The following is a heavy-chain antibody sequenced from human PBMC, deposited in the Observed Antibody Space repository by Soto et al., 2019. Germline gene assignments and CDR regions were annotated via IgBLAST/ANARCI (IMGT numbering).Heavy chain of an antibody. V-gene: IGHV1-18*01. CDR2: ISAHNGNT. CDR3: ARGRYGDY. CDR1: GYGFTTYG. Sequence: QIHLVQSGAEVKKPGASVKVSCKGSGYGFTTYGITWVRQAPGQGLEWMAWISAHNGNTNYAQKVQGRVTVTRDTSTSTAYMELRSRRSDDPAVYYCARGRYGDYWGQGARVTVSS. J-gene: IGHJ4*02. D-gene: IGHD1-1*01.